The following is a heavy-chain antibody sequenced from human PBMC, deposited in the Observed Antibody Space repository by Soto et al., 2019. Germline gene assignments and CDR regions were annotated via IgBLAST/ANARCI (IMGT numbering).Heavy chain of an antibody. J-gene: IGHJ6*02. CDR3: VRENYYYGMDV. V-gene: IGHV1-18*01. CDR1: GYTFSSYG. Sequence: GGPVKVSCKATGYTFSSYGITWVRQAPGQGLEWLGWISPYNDDTKYAQILQGRVTMTTDTSTRTAYMDMRSLRSDDTAMYYCVRENYYYGMDVWGQGTAVTVSS. CDR2: ISPYNDDT.